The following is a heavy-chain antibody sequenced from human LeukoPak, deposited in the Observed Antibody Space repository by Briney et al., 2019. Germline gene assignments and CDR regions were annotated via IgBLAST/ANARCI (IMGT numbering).Heavy chain of an antibody. V-gene: IGHV3-48*03. Sequence: PGGSLRLSCAASGFSFSRYEMNWVRQAPGKGLEWVSYISSSVSSIYYADSVKGRFTISRDNAKNSLYLQMNSLRAEDTAVYYCAIIGAMGAFDIWGQGTLVTVSS. CDR2: ISSSVSSI. D-gene: IGHD2-2*01. CDR1: GFSFSRYE. J-gene: IGHJ3*02. CDR3: AIIGAMGAFDI.